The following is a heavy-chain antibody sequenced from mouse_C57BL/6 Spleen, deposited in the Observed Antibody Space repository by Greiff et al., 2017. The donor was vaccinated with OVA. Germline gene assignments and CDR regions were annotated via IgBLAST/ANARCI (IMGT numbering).Heavy chain of an antibody. V-gene: IGHV1-61*01. CDR1: GYTFTSYW. CDR2: IYPSDSET. D-gene: IGHD2-5*01. Sequence: QVQLQQPGAELVRPGSSVKLSCKASGYTFTSYWMDWVKQRPGQGLEWIGNIYPSDSETNYNQKFKDKATLTVDKSSSTAYMQLSSLTSEDSAVYYCARNSNYGFAYWGQGTLVTVSA. CDR3: ARNSNYGFAY. J-gene: IGHJ3*01.